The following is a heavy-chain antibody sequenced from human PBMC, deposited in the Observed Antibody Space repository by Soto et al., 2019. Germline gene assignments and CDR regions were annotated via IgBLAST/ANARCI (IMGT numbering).Heavy chain of an antibody. D-gene: IGHD4-4*01. V-gene: IGHV4-30-2*01. CDR3: ARGTVTTNYYYGMDV. CDR2: IYHSGST. Sequence: TLSLTCAVSGGSISSGGYSWSWIRQPPGKGLEWIGYIYHSGSTYYNPSLKSRVTVSVDRSKNQFSLKLSSVTAADTAVYYCARGTVTTNYYYGMDVWGQGTTVTVSS. J-gene: IGHJ6*02. CDR1: GGSISSGGYS.